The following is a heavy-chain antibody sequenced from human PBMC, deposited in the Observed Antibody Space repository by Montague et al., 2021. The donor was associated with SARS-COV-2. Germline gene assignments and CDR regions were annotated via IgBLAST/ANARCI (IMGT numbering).Heavy chain of an antibody. D-gene: IGHD3-16*01. V-gene: IGHV4-59*11. CDR3: ARGLGDRDGGLDY. CDR1: GGSISGHH. J-gene: IGHJ4*02. Sequence: SETLSLTCTVNGGSISGHHWSWIRQPPGKGLEWIGYMESSGSTNYKPSLKSRVTISVDTSKKQVSLKLISVTAADTAVYYCARGLGDRDGGLDYWGQGTLVTVSS. CDR2: MESSGST.